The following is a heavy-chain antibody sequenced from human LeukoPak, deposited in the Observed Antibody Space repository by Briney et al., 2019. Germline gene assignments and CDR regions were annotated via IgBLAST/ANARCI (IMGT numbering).Heavy chain of an antibody. J-gene: IGHJ4*02. CDR2: INDDETVT. CDR1: GFTFSSYW. D-gene: IGHD2-15*01. Sequence: GSLRLSCAASGFTFSSYWMHWVRQAPGKGLVWVSRINDDETVTNYADSVKGRFTISRDNAKNTLYLQMNSLRAEDTAVYFCARDLSSGGSCYRNWGQGTLVTVSS. V-gene: IGHV3-74*01. CDR3: ARDLSSGGSCYRN.